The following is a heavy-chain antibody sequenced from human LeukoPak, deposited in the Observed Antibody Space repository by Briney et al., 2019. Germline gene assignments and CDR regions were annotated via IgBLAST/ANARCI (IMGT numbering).Heavy chain of an antibody. V-gene: IGHV3-53*01. Sequence: PGGSLRLSCAASGLTVSSNYMSWVRQAPGKGLEWVSVIYCGGSTYYADSVKGRFTISRDNSKNTLYFQMNSLRAEDTAVYYCASHGRGYRHNWFDPWGQGTLVTVSS. D-gene: IGHD5-18*01. CDR1: GLTVSSNY. J-gene: IGHJ5*02. CDR2: IYCGGST. CDR3: ASHGRGYRHNWFDP.